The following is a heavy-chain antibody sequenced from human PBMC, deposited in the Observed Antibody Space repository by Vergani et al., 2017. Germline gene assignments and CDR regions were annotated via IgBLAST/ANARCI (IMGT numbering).Heavy chain of an antibody. CDR2: ISGQNFRT. D-gene: IGHD2-21*01. J-gene: IGHJ4*02. CDR1: GFTFNNYA. V-gene: IGHV3-23*01. CDR3: ADLYGDDGFSPF. Sequence: EVQVLESGGGLVQPGGSLRLSCAASGFTFNNYAMSWVRQAPGKGLEWVSGISGQNFRTHYADSVKGRFTISRDDSKNTVYLQINSLRAEDTAFYYCADLYGDDGFSPFWGQGTLVTVSS.